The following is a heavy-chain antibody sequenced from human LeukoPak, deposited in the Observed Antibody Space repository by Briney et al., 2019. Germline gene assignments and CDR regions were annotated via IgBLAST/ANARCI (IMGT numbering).Heavy chain of an antibody. V-gene: IGHV4-59*08. Sequence: SETLSLTCSVSDDSISSYYWSWIRQPQGKGLEWLGYIYYSGSTNYNPSLKSRVTISLDTSKNQFSLQLSSVTAADTAVYYCARHLRGYSYGPFDSWGQGTLVTVSS. J-gene: IGHJ4*02. D-gene: IGHD5-18*01. CDR3: ARHLRGYSYGPFDS. CDR1: DDSISSYY. CDR2: IYYSGST.